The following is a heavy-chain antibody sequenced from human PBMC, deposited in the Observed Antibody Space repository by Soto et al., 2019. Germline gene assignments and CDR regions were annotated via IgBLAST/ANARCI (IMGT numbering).Heavy chain of an antibody. Sequence: PGGSLRLSCAASGFTFSSYGMHWVRQAPGKGLEWVAVIWYDGSNKYYADSVKGRFTISRDNSKNTLYLQMNSLRAEDTAVYYCARDSYYDISYYYGMDVWGQGTTVTVSS. CDR1: GFTFSSYG. J-gene: IGHJ6*02. CDR3: ARDSYYDISYYYGMDV. V-gene: IGHV3-33*01. CDR2: IWYDGSNK. D-gene: IGHD3-22*01.